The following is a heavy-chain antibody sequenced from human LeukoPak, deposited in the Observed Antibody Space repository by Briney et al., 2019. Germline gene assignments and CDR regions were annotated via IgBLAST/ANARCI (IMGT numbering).Heavy chain of an antibody. D-gene: IGHD6-13*01. Sequence: GASVKVSCKASGYTFTGYYMHWVRQAPGQGLEWMGWINPNSGGTNYAQKFQGRVTMTRDTSISTAYMELSRLRSDDTAVYYCARVGLSSNWPLYFDYWGQGTLVTVSS. J-gene: IGHJ4*02. CDR3: ARVGLSSNWPLYFDY. CDR2: INPNSGGT. V-gene: IGHV1-2*02. CDR1: GYTFTGYY.